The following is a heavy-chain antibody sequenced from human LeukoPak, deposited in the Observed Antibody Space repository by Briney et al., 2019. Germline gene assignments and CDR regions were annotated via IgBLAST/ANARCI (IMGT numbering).Heavy chain of an antibody. V-gene: IGHV1-46*01. D-gene: IGHD3-22*01. CDR3: ARDVSSGYYNDAFDI. J-gene: IGHJ3*02. CDR2: INPSGGST. Sequence: ASVKVSCKASGYTFTSYYMHWVRQAPGQGLEWMGKINPSGGSTSYAQKFQGRVTMTRDTSTSTVYMELSSLRSEDTAVYYCARDVSSGYYNDAFDIWGQGTMVTVSS. CDR1: GYTFTSYY.